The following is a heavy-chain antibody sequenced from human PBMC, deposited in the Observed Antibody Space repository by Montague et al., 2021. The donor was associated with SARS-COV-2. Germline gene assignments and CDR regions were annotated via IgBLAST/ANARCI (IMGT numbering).Heavy chain of an antibody. V-gene: IGHV4-4*02. Sequence: SETLSLTCAVSCGTISSREWWSWVRQPPGKALEWIREIHQSESGXTNYNPSLKSRVTISIDQSKNYFSLNLTSMTAADTAVYYCGGTWVYFSPVDVWGQGTTVIVSS. D-gene: IGHD3-3*01. CDR1: CGTISSREW. CDR2: IHQSESGXT. J-gene: IGHJ6*02. CDR3: GGTWVYFSPVDV.